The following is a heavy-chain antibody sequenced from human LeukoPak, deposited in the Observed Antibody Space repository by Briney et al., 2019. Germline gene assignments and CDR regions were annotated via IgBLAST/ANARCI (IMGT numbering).Heavy chain of an antibody. CDR2: IYYSGSI. D-gene: IGHD1-1*01. CDR3: ARHCNDEGGNWFDP. J-gene: IGHJ5*02. V-gene: IGHV4-59*01. Sequence: SETLSLTCTVSGGSISSYYWSWIRQPPGKGLEWIGYIYYSGSINYNPSLKSRVTISVDTSKNQFSLKLSSVTAADMAVYYCARHCNDEGGNWFDPWGQGTLVTVSS. CDR1: GGSISSYY.